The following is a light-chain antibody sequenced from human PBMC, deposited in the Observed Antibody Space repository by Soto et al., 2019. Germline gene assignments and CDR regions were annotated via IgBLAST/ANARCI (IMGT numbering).Light chain of an antibody. CDR1: QSVNSH. CDR3: QQYNSWPRT. V-gene: IGKV3-15*01. CDR2: GAS. Sequence: EIALTQSPATLSVSPGERATLSCRASQSVNSHLAWYQQKPGQAPRLLIYGASSRATGIPARFSGSGSGTEFTLTITSLQSEDFAVYYCQQYNSWPRTFGQGTKVDIK. J-gene: IGKJ1*01.